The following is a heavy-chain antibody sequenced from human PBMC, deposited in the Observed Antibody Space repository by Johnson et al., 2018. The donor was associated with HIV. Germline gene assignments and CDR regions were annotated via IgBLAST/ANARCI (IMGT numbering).Heavy chain of an antibody. J-gene: IGHJ3*01. CDR1: GFSLSTYW. CDR3: ARGVRGVIID. D-gene: IGHD3-10*01. CDR2: ISWNSGSI. V-gene: IGHV3-23*04. Sequence: VQLVESGGGLVQPGGSLRLSCAASGFSLSTYWMSWVRQAPGQGLEWVSGISWNSGSIGHADSVKGRFTISRDNSKNTVYLQMNNLRAEDTAVYNCARGVRGVIIDWGQGTMVAVSS.